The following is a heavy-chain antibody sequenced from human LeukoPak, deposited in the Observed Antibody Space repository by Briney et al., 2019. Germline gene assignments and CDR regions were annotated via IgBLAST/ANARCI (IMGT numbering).Heavy chain of an antibody. D-gene: IGHD3-10*01. CDR3: ARDSVLWFGELTFFDY. Sequence: GGSLRLSCEASGFTFSSYSMNWVRQAPGKGLEWISYISTSTTTIYYANSVKGRFTISRDNAKNSLYLQMNSLRAEDTAVYYCARDSVLWFGELTFFDYWGQGTLVTVSS. CDR2: ISTSTTTI. CDR1: GFTFSSYS. J-gene: IGHJ4*02. V-gene: IGHV3-48*04.